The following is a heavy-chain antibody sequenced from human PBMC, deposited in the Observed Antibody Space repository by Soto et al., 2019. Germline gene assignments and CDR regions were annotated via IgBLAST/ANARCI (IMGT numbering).Heavy chain of an antibody. CDR2: VYSSGTT. J-gene: IGHJ5*02. CDR3: VRDNYGDYDH. CDR1: GASFTSVDYY. D-gene: IGHD4-17*01. Sequence: SETLSLTCIVSGASFTSVDYYWSWIRQPPGKGLEWIGYVYSSGTTYYNPSLRGRVAISIDTSKNQFSLNLRSVTAADTAMYYCVRDNYGDYDHWGQGTLVTVSS. V-gene: IGHV4-30-4*01.